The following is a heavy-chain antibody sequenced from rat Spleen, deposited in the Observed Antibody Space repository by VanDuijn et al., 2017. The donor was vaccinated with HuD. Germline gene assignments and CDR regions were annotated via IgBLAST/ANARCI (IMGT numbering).Heavy chain of an antibody. J-gene: IGHJ2*01. CDR1: GFSLSNYG. CDR3: ARADTMAAMGHY. D-gene: IGHD1-2*01. Sequence: QVQLKESGPGLVQPSQTLSLTCTVSGFSLSNYGVIWVRQPPGKGLEWMGLIWGNGNANYNSALKFRLSISRDTSKSQVFLKMNNLQTEDTAMYFCARADTMAAMGHYWGQGVMVTVSS. CDR2: IWGNGNA. V-gene: IGHV2S61*01.